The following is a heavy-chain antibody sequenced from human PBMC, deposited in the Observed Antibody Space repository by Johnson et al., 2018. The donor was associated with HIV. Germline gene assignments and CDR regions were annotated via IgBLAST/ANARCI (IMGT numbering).Heavy chain of an antibody. D-gene: IGHD5-18*01. CDR3: ARADTARVRGAFDI. J-gene: IGHJ3*02. Sequence: VQLVESGGGVVRPGESLRLSCAASGFTFHDNGMTWVRQVPGKGLEWVSSINWNGGNTGYADSVQGRFTISRDNDENSLYLQMNSLRAEDTALYYCARADTARVRGAFDIWGQGTMVTVSS. CDR2: INWNGGNT. CDR1: GFTFHDNG. V-gene: IGHV3-20*04.